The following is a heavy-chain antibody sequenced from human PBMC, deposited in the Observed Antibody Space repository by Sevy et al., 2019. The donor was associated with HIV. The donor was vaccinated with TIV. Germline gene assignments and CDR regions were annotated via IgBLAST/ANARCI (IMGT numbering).Heavy chain of an antibody. V-gene: IGHV3-30*18. CDR3: AKVGYSSGWYGPQFDY. CDR2: ISYDGSNK. Sequence: GGSLRLSCAASGFTFSSYGMHWVRQAPGKGLEWVAVISYDGSNKYYADSVKGRFTISRDNSKNMLYLQMNSLRAEDTAVYYCAKVGYSSGWYGPQFDYWGQGTLVTVSS. D-gene: IGHD6-19*01. CDR1: GFTFSSYG. J-gene: IGHJ4*02.